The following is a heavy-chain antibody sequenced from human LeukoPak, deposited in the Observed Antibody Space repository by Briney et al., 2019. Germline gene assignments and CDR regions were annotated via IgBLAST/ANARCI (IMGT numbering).Heavy chain of an antibody. CDR1: GGSISSGDYY. CDR2: IYYSGST. D-gene: IGHD3-16*01. CDR3: ARDFDGGGEADY. V-gene: IGHV4-30-4*08. J-gene: IGHJ4*02. Sequence: PSETLSLTCTVSGGSISSGDYYWSWIRQPPGKGLEWIGYIYYSGSTYYNPSLKSRVTISVDTSKNQFSLKLSSVTAADTAVYYCARDFDGGGEADYWGQGTLVTVSS.